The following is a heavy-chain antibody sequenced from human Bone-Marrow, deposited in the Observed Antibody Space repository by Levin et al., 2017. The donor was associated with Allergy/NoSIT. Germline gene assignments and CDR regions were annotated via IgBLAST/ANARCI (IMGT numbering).Heavy chain of an antibody. CDR3: ARDQFDFWSGSFDS. J-gene: IGHJ4*02. V-gene: IGHV3-53*01. D-gene: IGHD3-3*01. CDR1: WFSISNRY. CDR2: IYTDGST. Sequence: PGGSLRLSCEASWFSISNRYMSWVRQAPGQGLQWISVIYTDGSTHYADSVEGRFTMSRDTSKNTVYLQMKSLSGEDTAVYYCARDQFDFWSGSFDSWGQGTLVTVSS.